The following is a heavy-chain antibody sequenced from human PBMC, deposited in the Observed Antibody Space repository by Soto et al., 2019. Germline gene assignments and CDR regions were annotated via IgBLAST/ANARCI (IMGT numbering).Heavy chain of an antibody. CDR3: ARDRSGGGYAY. Sequence: SETLSLTCAVSGDSISRGYHWAWIRQPPTKGLEWIASIYHTGTTYYNPSLKSRVTISVDRSKNQFSLKLSSVTAADTAVYYCARDRSGGGYAYWGQGTLV. J-gene: IGHJ4*02. CDR2: IYHTGTT. CDR1: GDSISRGYH. D-gene: IGHD5-12*01. V-gene: IGHV4-38-2*02.